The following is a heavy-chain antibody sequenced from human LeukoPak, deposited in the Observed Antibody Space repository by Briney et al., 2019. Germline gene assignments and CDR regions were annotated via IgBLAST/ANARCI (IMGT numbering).Heavy chain of an antibody. D-gene: IGHD3-3*01. CDR1: GYTLTELS. Sequence: ASVKVSCKVSGYTLTELSMHWVRQAPGKGLEWMGGFDPEDGETIYAQKFQGRVTMTEDTSTDTAYMELSRLRSEDTAVYYCATLDFWSITSPLNKGIFDYWGQGTLVTVSS. V-gene: IGHV1-24*01. J-gene: IGHJ4*02. CDR2: FDPEDGET. CDR3: ATLDFWSITSPLNKGIFDY.